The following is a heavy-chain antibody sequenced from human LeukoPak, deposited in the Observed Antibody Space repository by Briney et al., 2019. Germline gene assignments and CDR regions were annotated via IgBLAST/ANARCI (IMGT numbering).Heavy chain of an antibody. J-gene: IGHJ4*02. CDR2: IYYSGNT. Sequence: SETLSLTCTVSGDSISSSKKYWGWVRQPPGKGLEWIGSIYYSGNTYYNPSLKSRVTISLDTSRNQFSLRLSSVTAADTAVYYCARQMSDDYYDSSGYLYWGQGTLVTVSS. D-gene: IGHD3-22*01. CDR3: ARQMSDDYYDSSGYLY. V-gene: IGHV4-39*01. CDR1: GDSISSSKKY.